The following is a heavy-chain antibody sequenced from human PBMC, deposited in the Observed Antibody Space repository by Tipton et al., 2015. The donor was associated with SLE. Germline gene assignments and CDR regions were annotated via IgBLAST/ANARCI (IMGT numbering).Heavy chain of an antibody. V-gene: IGHV3-49*04. CDR2: IRSKAYGGTT. J-gene: IGHJ6*02. CDR3: TRDHQAGIPYYYYYGMDV. CDR1: GFTFGDYA. D-gene: IGHD1-14*01. Sequence: SLRLSCTASGFTFGDYAMSWVRQAPGKGLEWVGFIRSKAYGGTTEYAASVKGRFTISRDDSKSIAYLQMNSLKTEDTAVYYCTRDHQAGIPYYYYYGMDVWGQGTTVPVSS.